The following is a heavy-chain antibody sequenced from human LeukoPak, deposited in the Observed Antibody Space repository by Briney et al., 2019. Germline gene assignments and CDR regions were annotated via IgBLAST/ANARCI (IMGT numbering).Heavy chain of an antibody. J-gene: IGHJ4*02. Sequence: SETLSLTCTVSGGSISRYYWSWIRQPAGKGLEWIGRIYTSGSTNYNPSLKSRVTMLVDTSKNQFSLKLSSVAAADTAVYYCARDEYSSSSFDYWGQGTLVTVSS. V-gene: IGHV4-4*07. CDR1: GGSISRYY. CDR2: IYTSGST. CDR3: ARDEYSSSSFDY. D-gene: IGHD6-6*01.